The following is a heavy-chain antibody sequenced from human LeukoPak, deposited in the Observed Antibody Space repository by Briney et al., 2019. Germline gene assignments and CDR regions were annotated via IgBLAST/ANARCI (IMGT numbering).Heavy chain of an antibody. CDR2: ISYDGSNK. V-gene: IGHV3-30*01. CDR1: GFTFSSYA. CDR3: ARDVLLWFGESKRKPSYYYYMDV. D-gene: IGHD3-10*01. Sequence: GGSLRLSCAASGFTFSSYAMHWVRQAPGKGLEWVAVISYDGSNKYYADSVKGRFTISRDNSKNTLYLKMNSLRAEDTAVYYCARDVLLWFGESKRKPSYYYYMDVWGKGTTVTVSS. J-gene: IGHJ6*03.